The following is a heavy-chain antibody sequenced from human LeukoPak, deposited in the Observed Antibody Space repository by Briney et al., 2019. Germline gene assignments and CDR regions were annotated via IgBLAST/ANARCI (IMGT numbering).Heavy chain of an antibody. CDR3: ARDATLHYDSSGYFDY. J-gene: IGHJ4*02. Sequence: DSVKGRFTISRDNSKNTLYLQMNSLRAEDTAVYYCARDATLHYDSSGYFDYWGQGTLVTVSS. D-gene: IGHD3-22*01. V-gene: IGHV3-53*01.